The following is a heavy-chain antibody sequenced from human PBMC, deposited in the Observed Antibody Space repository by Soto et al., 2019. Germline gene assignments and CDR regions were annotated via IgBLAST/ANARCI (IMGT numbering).Heavy chain of an antibody. J-gene: IGHJ6*02. CDR3: ARDDVDTAMVGGIVSYYCHGLDV. CDR2: IYYSGST. Sequence: SETLSLTCTVSGGSISSSSYYWGWIRQPPGKGLEWIGSIYYSGSTYYNPSLKSRVTISVDTSKNQFSLKLTSVTAADTAVYYCARDDVDTAMVGGIVSYYCHGLDVWGQGATVTVSS. V-gene: IGHV4-39*07. D-gene: IGHD5-18*01. CDR1: GGSISSSSYY.